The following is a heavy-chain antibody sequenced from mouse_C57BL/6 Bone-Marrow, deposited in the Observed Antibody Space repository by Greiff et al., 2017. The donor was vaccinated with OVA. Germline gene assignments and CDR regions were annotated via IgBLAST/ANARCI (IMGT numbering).Heavy chain of an antibody. V-gene: IGHV5-12*01. J-gene: IGHJ4*01. CDR2: ISNGGGST. CDR3: AGRYDDYMDD. Sequence: EVHLVESGGGLVQPGGSLKLSCAASGFTFSDYYMYWVRQTPEKRLEWVAYISNGGGSTYYPDTVKGRFTISRDNAKNTLYLQMSRLKSDEAAVYDCAGRYDDYMDDWGQGTSVTVSS. D-gene: IGHD2-12*01. CDR1: GFTFSDYY.